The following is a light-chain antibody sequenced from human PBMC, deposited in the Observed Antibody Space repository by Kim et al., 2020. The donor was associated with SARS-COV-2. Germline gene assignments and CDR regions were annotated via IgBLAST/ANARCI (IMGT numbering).Light chain of an antibody. V-gene: IGLV1-44*01. Sequence: GHSVSISCSGSRSNIGGNAVSWYQQLPGAAPTLLVYSANQRPSGVPDRFSGSKSGTSASLAISGLHSEDEADYYCAVWDDSLNNPVFGGGTKLTVL. CDR2: SAN. CDR3: AVWDDSLNNPV. CDR1: RSNIGGNA. J-gene: IGLJ3*02.